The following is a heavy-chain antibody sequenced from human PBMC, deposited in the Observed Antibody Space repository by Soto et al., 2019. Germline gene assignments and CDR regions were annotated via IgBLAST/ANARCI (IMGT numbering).Heavy chain of an antibody. D-gene: IGHD2-2*01. CDR3: ARDPVVVPAAIAHYYYYYMDV. Sequence: ASVKVSCKASGYTFTSYYMHWVRQAPGQGLEWMGIINPSGGNTSYAQKFQGRVTMTRDTSASTAYMELSSLRSEDTAVYYCARDPVVVPAAIAHYYYYYMDVWGKGTTVTVSS. CDR1: GYTFTSYY. V-gene: IGHV1-46*01. CDR2: INPSGGNT. J-gene: IGHJ6*03.